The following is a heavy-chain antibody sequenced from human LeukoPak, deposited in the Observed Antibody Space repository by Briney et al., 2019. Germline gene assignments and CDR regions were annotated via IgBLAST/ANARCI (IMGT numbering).Heavy chain of an antibody. CDR2: ISKDGSDK. J-gene: IGHJ4*02. D-gene: IGHD1-7*01. CDR1: GFTFSSYA. Sequence: GGSLRLSCAASGFTFSSYAMSWVRQAPGKGLEWVAVISKDGSDKYYPGSVRGRFTISRDNSKNTIYLQMDSLRAEDTAIYYCARDYWWNYDYWGQGTLVTVSS. V-gene: IGHV3-30-3*01. CDR3: ARDYWWNYDY.